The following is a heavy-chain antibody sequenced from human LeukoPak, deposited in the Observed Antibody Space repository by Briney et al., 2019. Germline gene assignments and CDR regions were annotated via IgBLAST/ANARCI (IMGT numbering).Heavy chain of an antibody. CDR3: YYGGNSGY. Sequence: GGSLRLSCEASGFTFTNAWMSWLRQAPGKGLEWVGRIKTKSDGGTTDYAAPVKGRFTISRDDSKNTLYLQMSSLKTEDTAVYYCYYGGNSGYWGQGTLVTVSS. J-gene: IGHJ4*02. V-gene: IGHV3-15*01. D-gene: IGHD4-23*01. CDR1: GFTFTNAW. CDR2: IKTKSDGGTT.